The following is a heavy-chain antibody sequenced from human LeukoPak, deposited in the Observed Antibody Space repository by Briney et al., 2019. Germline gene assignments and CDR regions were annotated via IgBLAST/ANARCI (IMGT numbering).Heavy chain of an antibody. CDR1: GFTFSSYW. CDR2: INTDGSRT. D-gene: IGHD1-14*01. Sequence: GGSLRLSCAASGFTFSSYWMHWVRQAPGKGLVWVSRINTDGSRTYYADSVKGRFTISRDNSKNTLYLQMNSLIVEDTAVYYCAKTGFQWGYYFYYMDVWGKGTTVTVSS. J-gene: IGHJ6*03. CDR3: AKTGFQWGYYFYYMDV. V-gene: IGHV3-74*01.